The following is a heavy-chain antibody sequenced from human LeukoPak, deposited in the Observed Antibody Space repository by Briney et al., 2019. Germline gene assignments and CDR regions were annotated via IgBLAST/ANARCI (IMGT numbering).Heavy chain of an antibody. J-gene: IGHJ4*02. CDR1: GFTFSSYG. V-gene: IGHV3-30*18. CDR2: ISYDGSNK. CDR3: AKEGRRGYSYGPLDY. D-gene: IGHD5-18*01. Sequence: PGGSLRLSCAASGFTFSSYGVHWVRQAPGKGLEWVAVISYDGSNKYYADSVKGRFTISRDNSKNTPYLQMNSLRAEDTAVYYCAKEGRRGYSYGPLDYWGQGTLVTVFS.